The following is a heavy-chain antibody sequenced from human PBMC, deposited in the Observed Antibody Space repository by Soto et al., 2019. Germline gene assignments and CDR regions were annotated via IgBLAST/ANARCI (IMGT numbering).Heavy chain of an antibody. V-gene: IGHV4-59*04. Sequence: PSETLSLTCTVSGGSISSYYWSWIRQPPGKGLEWIGYIYHSGSTYYNPSLKSRATISVDRSKNQFSLKLSSVTAADTAVYYCAAGGGLPRYYWGQGTLVTVPS. CDR3: AAGGGLPRYY. J-gene: IGHJ4*02. CDR1: GGSISSYY. D-gene: IGHD5-12*01. CDR2: IYHSGST.